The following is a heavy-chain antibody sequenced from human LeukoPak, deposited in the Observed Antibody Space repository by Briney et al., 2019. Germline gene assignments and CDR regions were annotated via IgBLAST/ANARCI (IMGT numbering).Heavy chain of an antibody. D-gene: IGHD1-26*01. V-gene: IGHV4-61*01. CDR1: GGSVSSGSYY. CDR3: ARGNSGSYGQTDF. J-gene: IGHJ4*02. Sequence: SETLSLTCTVSGGSVSSGSYYWSWIRQPPGKGLEWIGYIYYSGSTNYNPSLKSRVTISVDTSKNQFSLKLSSVTAADTAVYYCARGNSGSYGQTDFWGQGTLVTVSS. CDR2: IYYSGST.